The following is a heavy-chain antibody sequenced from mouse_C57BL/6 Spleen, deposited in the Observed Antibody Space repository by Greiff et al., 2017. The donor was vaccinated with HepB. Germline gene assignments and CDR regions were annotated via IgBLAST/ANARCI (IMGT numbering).Heavy chain of an antibody. CDR2: ISSGSSTI. CDR3: ARRAYYDYDWFAY. D-gene: IGHD2-4*01. CDR1: GFTFSDYG. V-gene: IGHV5-17*01. J-gene: IGHJ3*01. Sequence: EVQLVESGGGLVKPGGSLKLSCAASGFTFSDYGMHWVRQAPEKGLEWVAYISSGSSTIYYADTVKGRFTISRDNAKNTLFLQMTSLRSEDTAMYDCARRAYYDYDWFAYWGQGTLVTVSA.